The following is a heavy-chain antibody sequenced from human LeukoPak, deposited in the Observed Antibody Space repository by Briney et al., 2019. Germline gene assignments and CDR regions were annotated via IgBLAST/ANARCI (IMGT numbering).Heavy chain of an antibody. J-gene: IGHJ5*02. CDR1: GFTFSNAW. CDR2: IKSKTDGGTT. V-gene: IGHV3-15*05. D-gene: IGHD3-9*01. Sequence: GGSLRLSCTVSGFTFSNAWMTWVRQAPGKGLEWVGRIKSKTDGGTTDYAAPVTGRLTISRDDSKKTMYLQMNSLKIEDKGVYYCTIDPNDSFTAYYDYWFPPWGQGTLVTVSS. CDR3: TIDPNDSFTAYYDYWFPP.